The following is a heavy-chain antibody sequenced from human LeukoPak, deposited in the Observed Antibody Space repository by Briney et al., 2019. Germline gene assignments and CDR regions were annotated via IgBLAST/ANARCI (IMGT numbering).Heavy chain of an antibody. CDR3: ARIYSSGYYQYCFDY. CDR2: IDHSGST. J-gene: IGHJ4*02. CDR1: GYSINSDYY. V-gene: IGHV4-38-2*02. Sequence: SETLSLTCTVSGYSINSDYYWGWIRQPPGKGLEWIGSIDHSGSTYYNPSLKSRVTISVDTSKNQFSLKLSSVTAADTAVYYCARIYSSGYYQYCFDYWSQGILVTVSS. D-gene: IGHD3-22*01.